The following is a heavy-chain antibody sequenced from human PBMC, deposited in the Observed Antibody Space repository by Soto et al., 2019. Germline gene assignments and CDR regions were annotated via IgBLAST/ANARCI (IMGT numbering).Heavy chain of an antibody. CDR2: INPSGDTT. D-gene: IGHD2-21*01. Sequence: ASVKVSCKASGYTFSSYYVHWVRQAPGQGLEWMGIINPSGDTTSYAQKFQGRVTMTRDTSTSTVYMELSSLRSEDTAVYYCARGSYCGGDCYDYWGQGTLVTGSS. J-gene: IGHJ4*02. V-gene: IGHV1-46*03. CDR1: GYTFSSYY. CDR3: ARGSYCGGDCYDY.